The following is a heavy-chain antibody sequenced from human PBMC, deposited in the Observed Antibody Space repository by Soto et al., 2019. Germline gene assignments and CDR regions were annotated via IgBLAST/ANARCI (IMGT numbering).Heavy chain of an antibody. D-gene: IGHD3-22*01. V-gene: IGHV3-30*18. J-gene: IGHJ4*02. CDR2: ISYDGSNK. Sequence: GGSLRLSCAASGFTFSSYGMHWVRQAPGKGLEWVAVISYDGSNKYYADSVKGRFTISRDNSKNTLYLQMNSLRAEDTAVYYCAKPTLRYYYGSSGYFDYWGQGTLVTVSS. CDR1: GFTFSSYG. CDR3: AKPTLRYYYGSSGYFDY.